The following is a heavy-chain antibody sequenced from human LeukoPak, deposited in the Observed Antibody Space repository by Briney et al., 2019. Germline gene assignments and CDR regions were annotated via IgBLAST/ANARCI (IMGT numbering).Heavy chain of an antibody. J-gene: IGHJ4*02. D-gene: IGHD6-13*01. CDR2: IIPILGIA. CDR3: ARVPIPPYSSSWYQPFDY. Sequence: SVKVSCKASGGTFSSYAISWVRQAPGQGLEWMGRIIPILGIANYAQKFQGRVTITADKSTSTAYMELSSLRSDDSAVYFCARVPIPPYSSSWYQPFDYWGQGTLVTVSS. V-gene: IGHV1-69*04. CDR1: GGTFSSYA.